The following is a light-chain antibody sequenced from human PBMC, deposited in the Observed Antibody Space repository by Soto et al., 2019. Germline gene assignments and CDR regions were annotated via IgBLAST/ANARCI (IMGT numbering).Light chain of an antibody. J-gene: IGKJ5*01. CDR3: QQFGTSPPST. Sequence: EIVLTQSPGTLSSSPGERATLSCRASPSVSSIYFAWYQQKPGQAPRLLIYGASSRATGIPDRFSGSGSGTDFTLTISRLEPEDFAVYYCQQFGTSPPSTFGQGTRLEIK. CDR2: GAS. V-gene: IGKV3-20*01. CDR1: PSVSSIY.